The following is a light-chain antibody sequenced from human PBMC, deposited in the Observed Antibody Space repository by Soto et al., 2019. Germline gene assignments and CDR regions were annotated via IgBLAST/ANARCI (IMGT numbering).Light chain of an antibody. CDR3: PQYGSSPIT. Sequence: EVVLPRAPGTLSLSPGERATLSCRASQSVSSSYLAWYQQKPGQAPRLLMYGTSSRATGIPDRFSGSGSGTDFTLTISRLEPEDFAVYYCPQYGSSPITSGQGTRREIK. CDR1: QSVSSSY. J-gene: IGKJ5*01. CDR2: GTS. V-gene: IGKV3-20*01.